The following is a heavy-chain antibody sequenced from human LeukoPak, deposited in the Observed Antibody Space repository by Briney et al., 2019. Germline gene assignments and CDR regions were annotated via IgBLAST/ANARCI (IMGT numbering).Heavy chain of an antibody. V-gene: IGHV4-34*01. CDR1: GGSFSGYY. D-gene: IGHD6-19*01. Sequence: PSETLSLTCAVYGGSFSGYYWSWIRQPPGKGLEWIGEINHSGSTNYNPSLKSRVTISVDTSKNQFSLKLSSVTAADTAVYYCASVVAVAGKDYFDYWGQGTLVTVSS. J-gene: IGHJ4*02. CDR2: INHSGST. CDR3: ASVVAVAGKDYFDY.